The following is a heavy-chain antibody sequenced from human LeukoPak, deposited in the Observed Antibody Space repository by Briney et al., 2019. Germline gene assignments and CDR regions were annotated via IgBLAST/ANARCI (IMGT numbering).Heavy chain of an antibody. D-gene: IGHD2-15*01. J-gene: IGHJ1*01. CDR1: GFTFDDYA. CDR2: ISWNSGSI. V-gene: IGHV3-9*01. Sequence: PGGSLRLSCAASGFTFDDYAMHWVRQAPGKGLEWVSGISWNSGSIGYADSVKGRFTISRDNAKNSLYLQMNSLRAEDTALYHCAKDKFGGHPEYFQHWGQGTLVTVSS. CDR3: AKDKFGGHPEYFQH.